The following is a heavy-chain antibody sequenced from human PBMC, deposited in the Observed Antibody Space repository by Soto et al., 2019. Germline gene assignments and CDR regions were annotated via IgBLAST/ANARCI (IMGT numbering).Heavy chain of an antibody. J-gene: IGHJ5*02. CDR3: TTAHQGCGDSSGYYYDKGFDP. V-gene: IGHV3-15*01. Sequence: GGSLRLSCAASGFTFSNAWMSWVRQAPGKGLEWVGRIKSKTDGGTTDYAAPVKGRFTISRDDSKNTLYLQMNSLKTEDTAVYYCTTAHQGCGDSSGYYYDKGFDPWGQGTLVTVSS. D-gene: IGHD3-22*01. CDR1: GFTFSNAW. CDR2: IKSKTDGGTT.